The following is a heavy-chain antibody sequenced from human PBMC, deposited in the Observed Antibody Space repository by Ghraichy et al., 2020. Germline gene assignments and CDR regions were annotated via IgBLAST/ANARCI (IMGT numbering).Heavy chain of an antibody. CDR2: INHSGST. D-gene: IGHD2-15*01. CDR1: GGSFSGYY. J-gene: IGHJ6*02. V-gene: IGHV4-34*01. Sequence: SQTLSLTCAVYGGSFSGYYWSWIRQPPGKGLEWIGEINHSGSTNYNPSLMSRVTISVDTSKNQFSLKLSSVTAADTAVYYCARVATYYYYGMDVWGQGTTVTVSS. CDR3: ARVATYYYYGMDV.